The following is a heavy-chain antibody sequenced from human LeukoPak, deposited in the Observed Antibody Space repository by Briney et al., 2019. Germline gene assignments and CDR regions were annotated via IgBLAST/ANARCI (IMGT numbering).Heavy chain of an antibody. CDR3: AKRPSDYGDYVTYFDY. J-gene: IGHJ4*02. CDR2: ISDDGRNK. Sequence: GGSLRLSCEASGFTFSNYAMHWVRQAPGKGLEWVGVISDDGRNKKYADSVKGRFTISRDNSKDTLYLQMNSLRDEDTAVYYCAKRPSDYGDYVTYFDYWGQGTLVTVSS. D-gene: IGHD4-17*01. CDR1: GFTFSNYA. V-gene: IGHV3-30*18.